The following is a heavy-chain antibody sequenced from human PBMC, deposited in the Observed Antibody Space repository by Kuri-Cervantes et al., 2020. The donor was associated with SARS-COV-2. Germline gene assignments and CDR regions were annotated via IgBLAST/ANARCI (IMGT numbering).Heavy chain of an antibody. CDR1: GFTFNNYW. CDR2: IKQDGSEE. CDR3: ARDLGTFSSGWFYMDV. Sequence: GGSLRLSCAASGFTFNNYWMTWVRQAPGEGLEWVASIKQDGSEEFFVDSVKGRFTISRDNAKKSLYLQMNSLRAEDTAIYYCARDLGTFSSGWFYMDVWGKGTTVTVS. J-gene: IGHJ6*03. D-gene: IGHD6-19*01. V-gene: IGHV3-7*01.